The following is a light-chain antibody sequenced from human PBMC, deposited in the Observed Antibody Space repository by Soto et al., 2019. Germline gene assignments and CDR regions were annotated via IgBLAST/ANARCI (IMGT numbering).Light chain of an antibody. V-gene: IGKV3-11*01. Sequence: EIVLTQSPATLSLSPGERATLPCRASQSVSSYLAWYQQKPGQAPRLLIYDASNRATGIPARFSGSGSGTDLALTISILEPEDFAVYYCQQRSNWPPRLTFGGGTKVEIK. CDR1: QSVSSY. CDR2: DAS. J-gene: IGKJ4*01. CDR3: QQRSNWPPRLT.